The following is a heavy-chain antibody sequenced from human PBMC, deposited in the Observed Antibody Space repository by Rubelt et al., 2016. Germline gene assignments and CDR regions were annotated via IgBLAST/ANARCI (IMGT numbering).Heavy chain of an antibody. D-gene: IGHD1-20*01. J-gene: IGHJ4*02. CDR2: GTA. V-gene: IGHV1-24*01. CDR3: ATAEQYNWNDDFDY. Sequence: GTANYAQKFQGRVTMTEDTSTDTAYMELSSLRSEDTAVYYCATAEQYNWNDDFDYWGQGTLVTVSS.